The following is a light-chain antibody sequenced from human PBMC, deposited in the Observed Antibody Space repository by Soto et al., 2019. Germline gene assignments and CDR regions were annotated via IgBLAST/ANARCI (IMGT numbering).Light chain of an antibody. Sequence: DIQLTQSPSFLSASVGDRVTITCRASQGISSYLAWYQQKPGKAPKLLLYAASTLQSGVPSRFSGSESGTEFTLTISSLQPEDFATYYCQQLNTYPFTFGGGTKVEIK. V-gene: IGKV1-9*01. J-gene: IGKJ4*01. CDR2: AAS. CDR3: QQLNTYPFT. CDR1: QGISSY.